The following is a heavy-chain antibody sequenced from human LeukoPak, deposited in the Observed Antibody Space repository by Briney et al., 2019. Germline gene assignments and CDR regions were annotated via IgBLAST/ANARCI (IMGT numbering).Heavy chain of an antibody. J-gene: IGHJ4*02. CDR3: ARASESGSYHAPFDY. D-gene: IGHD3-10*01. Sequence: GASVKVSCKTSGYSENFYGITWVRQVAGQGLEWMGGIIPIFATANYAQKFQGRVTITADESTSTAYMELSSLRSEDTAVYYCARASESGSYHAPFDYWGQGTLVTVSS. CDR1: GYSENFYG. V-gene: IGHV1-69*13. CDR2: IIPIFATA.